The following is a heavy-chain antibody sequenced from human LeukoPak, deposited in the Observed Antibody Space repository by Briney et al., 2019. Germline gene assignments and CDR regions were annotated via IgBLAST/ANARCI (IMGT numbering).Heavy chain of an antibody. V-gene: IGHV1-24*01. CDR3: ATGYLVTAGLMDV. D-gene: IGHD6-13*01. CDR1: GYTLIELS. CDR2: FDPEDGKT. J-gene: IGHJ6*02. Sequence: ASVKVSCKVSGYTLIELSMFWVRQAPGKGLEWMGSFDPEDGKTVYAQKFRGRVTMTEDTSTDTAYMELSSLRSEDTAVYYCATGYLVTAGLMDVWGQGTTVTVSS.